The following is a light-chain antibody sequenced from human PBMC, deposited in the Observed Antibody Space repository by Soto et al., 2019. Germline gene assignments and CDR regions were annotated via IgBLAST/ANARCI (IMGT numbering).Light chain of an antibody. CDR1: LGDVGGYRL. CDR2: EDI. J-gene: IGLJ1*01. Sequence: QSALTQPASVSGSPAQSITISCAGTLGDVGGYRLVSWYQVQPGRPPKLIIYEDIKRPSGVSNRFSGSKSGNTASLTVSGLQAEDEADYYCCAYGGSPLIFGTGTKLTVL. CDR3: CAYGGSPLI. V-gene: IGLV2-23*01.